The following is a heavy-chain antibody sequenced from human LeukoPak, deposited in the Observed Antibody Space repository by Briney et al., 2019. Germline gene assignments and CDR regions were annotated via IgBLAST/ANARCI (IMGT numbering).Heavy chain of an antibody. D-gene: IGHD3-10*01. Sequence: PGGSLRLSCAASGFTFSSYGMHWVRQAPGKGLEWVANIKQDGSEKYYVDSVKGRFTISRDNAKNSLYLQMNSLRAEDTAVYYCARGHAVRGVIITNYYYGMDVWGQGTTVTVSS. V-gene: IGHV3-7*03. CDR3: ARGHAVRGVIITNYYYGMDV. J-gene: IGHJ6*02. CDR2: IKQDGSEK. CDR1: GFTFSSYG.